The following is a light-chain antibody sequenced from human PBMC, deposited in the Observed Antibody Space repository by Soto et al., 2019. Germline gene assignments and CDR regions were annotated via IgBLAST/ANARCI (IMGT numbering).Light chain of an antibody. V-gene: IGKV3-20*01. CDR3: QHYGRSPLT. CDR1: QSVSSSY. Sequence: EIVLTQSPGTLSLSPGERATLSCRASQSVSSSYLAWYQQKPGQAPRLLIYGASSRATGIPDRFSGGGSGTNFTLAISRLEPEDFAVYYCQHYGRSPLTFGGGTKVDIK. CDR2: GAS. J-gene: IGKJ4*01.